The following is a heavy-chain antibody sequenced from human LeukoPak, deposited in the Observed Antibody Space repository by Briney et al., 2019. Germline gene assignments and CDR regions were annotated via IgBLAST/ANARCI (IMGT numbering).Heavy chain of an antibody. CDR1: GGTFSSYA. D-gene: IGHD5-18*01. Sequence: GASVKVSCKASGGTFSSYAISWMRQAPGQGLEWMGRIIPILGIANYAQKFQGRVTITADKSTSTAYMELSSLRSDDTAVYYCARVVTDVGRGYSYHTDYWGQGILATVSS. CDR3: ARVVTDVGRGYSYHTDY. J-gene: IGHJ4*02. CDR2: IIPILGIA. V-gene: IGHV1-69*04.